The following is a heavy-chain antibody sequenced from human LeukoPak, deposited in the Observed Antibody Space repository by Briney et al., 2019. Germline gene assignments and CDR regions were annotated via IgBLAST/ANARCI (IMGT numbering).Heavy chain of an antibody. J-gene: IGHJ3*02. CDR1: GFTVSSNH. CDR3: ARVGDYYDSTLSPGDAFDI. CDR2: IYSGGST. Sequence: GGSLRLSCAASGFTVSSNHMSWVRQAPGKGLEWVSVIYSGGSTDYADSVKGRFTISRDILKNTLCLQMNSLRAEDTAVYYCARVGDYYDSTLSPGDAFDIWGQGTMVTVSS. D-gene: IGHD3-22*01. V-gene: IGHV3-53*01.